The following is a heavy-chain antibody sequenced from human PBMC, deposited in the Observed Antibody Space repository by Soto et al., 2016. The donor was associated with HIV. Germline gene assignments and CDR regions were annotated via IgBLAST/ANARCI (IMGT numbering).Heavy chain of an antibody. V-gene: IGHV4-34*01. CDR2: INRSGDT. CDR1: GGSFSGCY. CDR3: ARRGPYGSQSYYSD. Sequence: VQLQQWGAGLLKPSETLSLTCAVYGGSFSGCYWTWIRQPPGKGLEWIGEINRSGDTNYKSSLKSRVTISIDTSKNQFSLKLSSVTAADTAMYYCARRGPYGSQSYYSDWGQGTLVTVSS. J-gene: IGHJ4*02. D-gene: IGHD3-10*01.